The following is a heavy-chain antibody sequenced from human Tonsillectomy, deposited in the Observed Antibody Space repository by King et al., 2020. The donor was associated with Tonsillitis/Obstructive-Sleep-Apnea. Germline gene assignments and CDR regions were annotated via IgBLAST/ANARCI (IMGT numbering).Heavy chain of an antibody. J-gene: IGHJ4*02. D-gene: IGHD6-6*01. CDR3: AHRRFQLLRY. V-gene: IGHV2-5*02. CDR1: GFSLSTSGVG. CDR2: IYWDDDK. Sequence: VTLKESGPTLVKPTQTLTLTCSFSGFSLSTSGVGVAWIRQPPGKALEWLALIYWDDDKRFNPSLKSRLTITKNTSENQVVLTMTNMDPMDTATYFCAHRRFQLLRYWGLGTLVTVSS.